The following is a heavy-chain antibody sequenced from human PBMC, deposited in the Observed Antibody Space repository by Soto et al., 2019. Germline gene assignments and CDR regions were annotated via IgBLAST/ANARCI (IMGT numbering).Heavy chain of an antibody. CDR3: ARGSPRNIVLMVYAIPDAFDI. CDR1: GFTFSSYS. J-gene: IGHJ3*02. CDR2: ISSSSSTI. D-gene: IGHD2-8*01. V-gene: IGHV3-48*01. Sequence: GGSLRLSCAASGFTFSSYSMNWVRQAPGKGLEWVSYISSSSSTIYYADSGKGRFTISRDNAKNSLYLQMNSLRAEDTAVYYCARGSPRNIVLMVYAIPDAFDIWGQGTMVTVSS.